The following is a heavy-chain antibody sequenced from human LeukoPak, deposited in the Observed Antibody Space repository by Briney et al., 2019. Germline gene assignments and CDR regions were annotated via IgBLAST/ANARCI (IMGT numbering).Heavy chain of an antibody. CDR3: AKDTHSPMVRGLIINYFDY. V-gene: IGHV3-30*18. CDR1: GSTFSTYG. D-gene: IGHD3-10*01. J-gene: IGHJ4*02. Sequence: PGRSLRLSCAASGSTFSTYGMHWVRQAPGKGLEWVAVISYDGSNKFYADSVKGRFTISRDDSKNTLYLQMNSLRVEDTAVYYCAKDTHSPMVRGLIINYFDYWGQGTLVTVSS. CDR2: ISYDGSNK.